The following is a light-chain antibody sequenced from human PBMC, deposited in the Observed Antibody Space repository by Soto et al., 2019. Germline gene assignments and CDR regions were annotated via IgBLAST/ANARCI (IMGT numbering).Light chain of an antibody. CDR2: LNSDDSH. CDR3: QTWGTGIRV. J-gene: IGLJ1*01. Sequence: QCVLPQSPSASASLGASVKLTCTLSSGHSSYAIAWHQQQPEKGPRYLMKLNSDDSHSKGDGIPDRFSGSSSGAERYLTISSLQSEDEADYYCQTWGTGIRVFGTGTELTV. V-gene: IGLV4-69*01. CDR1: SGHSSYA.